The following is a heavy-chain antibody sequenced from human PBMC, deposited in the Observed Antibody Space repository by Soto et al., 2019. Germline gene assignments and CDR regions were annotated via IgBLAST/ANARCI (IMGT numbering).Heavy chain of an antibody. J-gene: IGHJ6*02. CDR1: GGSISSSTYY. D-gene: IGHD2-2*01. CDR2: FFIGGNT. Sequence: SETLSLTCTVSGGSISSSTYYWGWMRQPPGKGLEWIASFFIGGNTYYNPSLKSRVTISVDTSKNQFSLKLSSVTAADTAVYYCARDRIVVVPAAMKPYYYYGMDVWGQGTTVTVSS. CDR3: ARDRIVVVPAAMKPYYYYGMDV. V-gene: IGHV4-39*07.